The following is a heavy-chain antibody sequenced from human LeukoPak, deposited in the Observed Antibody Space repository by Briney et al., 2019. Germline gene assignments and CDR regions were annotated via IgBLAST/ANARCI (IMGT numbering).Heavy chain of an antibody. D-gene: IGHD2-2*01. CDR3: ARLPAYCSSTSCYYDY. J-gene: IGHJ4*02. CDR1: GFTFSDYY. V-gene: IGHV3-11*04. Sequence: PGGSLRLSCAASGFTFSDYYMSWIRQAPGKGLEWVSYISSSGSTIYYADSVKGRFTISRDNAKNSLFLQMNSLRAEDTAVYYCARLPAYCSSTSCYYDYWGQGTLVTVSS. CDR2: ISSSGSTI.